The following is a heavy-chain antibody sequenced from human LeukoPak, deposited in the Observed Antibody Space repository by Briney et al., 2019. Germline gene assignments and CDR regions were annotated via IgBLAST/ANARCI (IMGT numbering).Heavy chain of an antibody. V-gene: IGHV1-18*01. CDR2: ISAYNGST. J-gene: IGHJ4*02. D-gene: IGHD6-13*01. CDR1: GYTFTSYG. Sequence: GASVKVSCKASGYTFTSYGISWVRQAPGQGLEWMGWISAYNGSTTYAQKFQGRVAMTRDTSTSRVYMEVSSLRSEDTAVYYCARTYSSSDEFDYWGQGTLVTVSS. CDR3: ARTYSSSDEFDY.